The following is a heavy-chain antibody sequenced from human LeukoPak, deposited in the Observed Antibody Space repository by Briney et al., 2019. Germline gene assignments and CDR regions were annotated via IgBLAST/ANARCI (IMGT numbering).Heavy chain of an antibody. D-gene: IGHD1-26*01. V-gene: IGHV4-4*07. CDR2: IYTTGST. J-gene: IGHJ5*02. Sequence: PSETLSLTCTVSDGSISTYYWSWIRQPAGKGLEWIGRIYTTGSTNYNPSLKSRVTMSVDTSKNQFSLKLGSVTAADTAVYYCARGGLPRENWFDPWGQGTLVTVSS. CDR1: DGSISTYY. CDR3: ARGGLPRENWFDP.